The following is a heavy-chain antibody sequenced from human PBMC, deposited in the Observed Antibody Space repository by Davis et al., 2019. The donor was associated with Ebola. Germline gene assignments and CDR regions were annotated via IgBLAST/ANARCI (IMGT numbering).Heavy chain of an antibody. V-gene: IGHV3-23*01. CDR3: ARSGLSIGVVKYHYGMDV. CDR1: VITFSSYA. D-gene: IGHD3-3*01. CDR2: ISGSGGST. J-gene: IGHJ6*04. Sequence: GGSLRLSCTDSVITFSSYAMTWVRQAPGKGLEWVSAISGSGGSTYYAGSVKGRFTVSSDNSKKTMNLQMNSLTDEDTAVYYCARSGLSIGVVKYHYGMDVWGKGTTVTVSS.